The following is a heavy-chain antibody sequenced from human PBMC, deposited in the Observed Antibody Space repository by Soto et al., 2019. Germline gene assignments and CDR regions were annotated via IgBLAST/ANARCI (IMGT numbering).Heavy chain of an antibody. Sequence: SDTLSLTCTHSGRSISRYYWGLIRQHTGKGLEWIGYIYYSGSTNYNPALKSRVTISVDTSKDQFSLKLSSVTAADTAVYYCARLELELYYFDYWGQGTLVTVSS. J-gene: IGHJ4*02. V-gene: IGHV4-59*01. CDR3: ARLELELYYFDY. D-gene: IGHD1-26*01. CDR2: IYYSGST. CDR1: GRSISRYY.